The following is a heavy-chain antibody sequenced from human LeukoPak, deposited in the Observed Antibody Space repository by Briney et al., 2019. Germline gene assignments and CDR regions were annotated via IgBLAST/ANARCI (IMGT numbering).Heavy chain of an antibody. J-gene: IGHJ4*02. CDR2: INPNSGGT. Sequence: GASVKVSCKASGYTFTGYYMHWLRQAPGQGLEWMGWINPNSGGTNYAQKFQGRVTMTRDTSISTAYMELSSLRSEDTAVYYCASGTYSSSWYVDYWGQGTLVTVSS. CDR3: ASGTYSSSWYVDY. CDR1: GYTFTGYY. V-gene: IGHV1-2*02. D-gene: IGHD6-13*01.